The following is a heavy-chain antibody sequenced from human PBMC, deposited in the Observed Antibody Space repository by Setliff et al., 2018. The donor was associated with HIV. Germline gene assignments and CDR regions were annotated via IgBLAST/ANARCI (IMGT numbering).Heavy chain of an antibody. J-gene: IGHJ1*01. CDR3: ATIRAYYYDSSGQEYFQH. V-gene: IGHV1-24*01. Sequence: ASVKVSCKVSGYSLTDLSIHWLRQAPGKGLEWMGGFDPEDGETVYAQKLQGRVTMTEDTSTDTAYMELNSLRSEDTAMYYCATIRAYYYDSSGQEYFQHWGHGTLVTVSS. CDR2: FDPEDGET. CDR1: GYSLTDLS. D-gene: IGHD3-22*01.